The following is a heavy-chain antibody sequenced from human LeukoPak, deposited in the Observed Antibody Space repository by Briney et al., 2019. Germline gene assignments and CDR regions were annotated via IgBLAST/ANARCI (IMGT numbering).Heavy chain of an antibody. Sequence: SETLSLTCAVYGGSFSGYYWSWIRQPPGKGLEWIGEINHSGSTTYNPSLKSRVTISVDTSKNQFSLKLSSVTAADTAVYYCARDSPYSSGWYLSWFDPWGQGTLVTVSS. V-gene: IGHV4-34*01. CDR1: GGSFSGYY. CDR3: ARDSPYSSGWYLSWFDP. D-gene: IGHD6-19*01. J-gene: IGHJ5*02. CDR2: INHSGST.